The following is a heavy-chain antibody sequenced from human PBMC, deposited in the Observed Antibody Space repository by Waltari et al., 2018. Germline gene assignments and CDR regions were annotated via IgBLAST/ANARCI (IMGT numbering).Heavy chain of an antibody. CDR3: ARGARRTTVTTGWWYFDL. CDR1: GFTYSMYW. J-gene: IGHJ2*01. CDR2: SNSDGSST. D-gene: IGHD4-17*01. Sequence: EVQLVESGGGLVQPGGSLRLSCAASGFTYSMYWMLSVRQAPGKGLVWVSRSNSDGSSTSYADSVKGRFTISKDNAKNTVYLQMNSLRAEDTAIYYCARGARRTTVTTGWWYFDLWGRGTLVTVSS. V-gene: IGHV3-74*01.